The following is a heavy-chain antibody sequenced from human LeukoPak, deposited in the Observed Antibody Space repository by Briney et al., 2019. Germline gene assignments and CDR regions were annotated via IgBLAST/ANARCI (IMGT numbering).Heavy chain of an antibody. CDR2: FDPEDGET. D-gene: IGHD6-13*01. Sequence: ASVKVSCKVSGYTLTELSMHWVRQAPGKGLEWMGGFDPEDGETIYAQKFQGRVTMTTDTSTSTAYMELRSLRSDDTAVYYCARDGRSSSWTYYYYGMDVWGQGTTVTVSS. CDR3: ARDGRSSSWTYYYYGMDV. J-gene: IGHJ6*02. V-gene: IGHV1-24*01. CDR1: GYTLTELS.